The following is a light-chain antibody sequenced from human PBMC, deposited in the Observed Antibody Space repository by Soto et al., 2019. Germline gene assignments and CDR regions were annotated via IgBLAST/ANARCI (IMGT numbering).Light chain of an antibody. CDR2: EVS. J-gene: IGLJ1*01. CDR1: SSDVAAYKY. Sequence: QSALTQPASVSGSPGQSITISCTGTSSDVAAYKYVSWYQHHPDKAPKLMIYEVSNRPSGVPNRFSGSKSGNTASLTISGLQAEDEADYYCSSYTSNSTPYVFGTGTKVTVL. V-gene: IGLV2-14*01. CDR3: SSYTSNSTPYV.